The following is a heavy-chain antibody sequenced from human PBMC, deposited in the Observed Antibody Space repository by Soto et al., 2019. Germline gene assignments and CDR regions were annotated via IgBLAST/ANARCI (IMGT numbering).Heavy chain of an antibody. D-gene: IGHD2-2*01. V-gene: IGHV3-30*18. CDR1: GFTFSSYG. CDR3: ANAPAIVLVPAALGGDY. Sequence: QVQLVESGGGVVQPGRSLRLSCAASGFTFSSYGMHWVRQAPGKGLEWVAVISYDGSNKYYADSVKGRFTISRDNSKNTLYLQINSLRAEYTAVYYCANAPAIVLVPAALGGDYWGQGTLVTVSS. J-gene: IGHJ4*02. CDR2: ISYDGSNK.